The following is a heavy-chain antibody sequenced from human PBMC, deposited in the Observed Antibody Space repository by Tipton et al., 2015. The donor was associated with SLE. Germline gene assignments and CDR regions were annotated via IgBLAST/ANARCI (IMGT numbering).Heavy chain of an antibody. CDR3: ARRGTDRSEYNYVAGDAFDI. V-gene: IGHV5-51*01. CDR1: GYTFANFW. CDR2: IYPDDSDT. Sequence: QLVQSGAEVKKPGESLKISCRVSGYTFANFWISWVRQTPEKGLEWMGNIYPDDSDTRYSPSFQGQVTISGDKSISTAYLQWSSLKASDTAMYDCARRGTDRSEYNYVAGDAFDIWGQGTMVTVSS. J-gene: IGHJ3*02. D-gene: IGHD3-22*01.